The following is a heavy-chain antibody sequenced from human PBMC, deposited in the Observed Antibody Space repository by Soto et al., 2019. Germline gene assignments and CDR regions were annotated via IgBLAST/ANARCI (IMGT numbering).Heavy chain of an antibody. CDR1: GYTSTNYG. Sequence: GASVKVSCKASGYTSTNYGISWVRQAPGQGLEWMGWISAYTGNTKYSQKLQARVTMTTDTSTSTAYMELRSLRSDDTAVYYCARDSIRLLEGLLNWFDPWGQGTLVTVSS. D-gene: IGHD3-3*01. CDR3: ARDSIRLLEGLLNWFDP. V-gene: IGHV1-18*01. J-gene: IGHJ5*02. CDR2: ISAYTGNT.